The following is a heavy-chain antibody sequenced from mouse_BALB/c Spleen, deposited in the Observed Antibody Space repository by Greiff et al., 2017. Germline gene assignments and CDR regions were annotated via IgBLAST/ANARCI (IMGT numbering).Heavy chain of an antibody. V-gene: IGHV5-17*02. D-gene: IGHD1-1*01. CDR1: GFTFSSFG. Sequence: EVQRVESGGGLVQPGGSRKLSCAASGFTFSSFGMHWVRQAPEKGLEWVAYISSGSSTIYYADTVKGRFTISRDNPKNTLFLQMTSLRSEDTAMYYCARKDYGSSRYWYFDVWGAGTTVTVSS. CDR3: ARKDYGSSRYWYFDV. CDR2: ISSGSSTI. J-gene: IGHJ1*01.